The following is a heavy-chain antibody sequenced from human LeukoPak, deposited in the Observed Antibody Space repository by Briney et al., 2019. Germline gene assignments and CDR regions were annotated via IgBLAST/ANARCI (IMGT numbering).Heavy chain of an antibody. CDR2: IIPIFGTA. D-gene: IGHD3-22*01. Sequence: SVKVSCKASGGTFSSYAISWVREAPGQGLEWMGGIIPIFGTANYAQKFQGRVTITADESTSTAYMELSSLRSEDTAVYYCARGDYYDSSGYWPNWFDPWGQGTLVTVSS. J-gene: IGHJ5*02. CDR1: GGTFSSYA. V-gene: IGHV1-69*13. CDR3: ARGDYYDSSGYWPNWFDP.